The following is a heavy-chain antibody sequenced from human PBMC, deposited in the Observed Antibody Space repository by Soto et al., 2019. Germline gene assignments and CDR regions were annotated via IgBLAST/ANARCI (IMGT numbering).Heavy chain of an antibody. D-gene: IGHD3-16*01. CDR1: GYSFTSYW. CDR2: IYPGDSDT. Sequence: PGESLKISCKGSGYSFTSYWIGWVRQMPGKGLEWMGIIYPGDSDTRYSPYFQGHVTILADKSISTAYLQWSSLKASDTVMYYCAREGLPGAFDMRGQGTMVTVS. J-gene: IGHJ3*02. V-gene: IGHV5-51*01. CDR3: AREGLPGAFDM.